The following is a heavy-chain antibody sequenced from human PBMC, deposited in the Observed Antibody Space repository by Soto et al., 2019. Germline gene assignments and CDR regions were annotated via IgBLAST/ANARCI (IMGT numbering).Heavy chain of an antibody. V-gene: IGHV3-21*01. CDR1: GFTFGSHS. D-gene: IGHD2-15*01. Sequence: EVQLVESGGGLVKPGGSLRLSCAASGFTFGSHSMFWVRQAPGKGLEWVASLSGSSDYIFHADSVKGRFAISRDNAKNSLHLPMDRLSAEDTAVEYWARGGIVVLVAATRPLACWGQGTRVTVSS. CDR3: ARGGIVVLVAATRPLAC. CDR2: LSGSSDYI. J-gene: IGHJ4*02.